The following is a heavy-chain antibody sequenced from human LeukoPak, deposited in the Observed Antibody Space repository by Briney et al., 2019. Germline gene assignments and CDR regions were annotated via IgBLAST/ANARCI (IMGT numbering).Heavy chain of an antibody. CDR3: AKGPFAGGSFLEYFDY. CDR2: IRYDGSNK. J-gene: IGHJ4*02. V-gene: IGHV3-30*02. D-gene: IGHD1-26*01. CDR1: GFTFSSYG. Sequence: GGSLRLSCAASGFTFSSYGMHWVRQAPGKGLEWVAFIRYDGSNKYYADSVKGRFTISRDNSKNTLYLQMNSLRAEDTAVYYCAKGPFAGGSFLEYFDYWGQGTLVTVSS.